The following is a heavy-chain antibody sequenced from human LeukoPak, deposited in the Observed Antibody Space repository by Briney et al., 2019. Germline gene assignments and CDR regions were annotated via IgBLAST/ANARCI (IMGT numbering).Heavy chain of an antibody. Sequence: SVKVSCKASGGTFSSYAISWVRQAPGQELEWMGGIIPIFGTANYAQKFQARVTMTEDTSTDTAYMELSSLRSEDTAVYYCATQFDYDRSAYYLRAFDLWGQGTKVTVSS. V-gene: IGHV1-69*06. J-gene: IGHJ3*01. CDR2: IIPIFGTA. CDR1: GGTFSSYA. CDR3: ATQFDYDRSAYYLRAFDL. D-gene: IGHD3-22*01.